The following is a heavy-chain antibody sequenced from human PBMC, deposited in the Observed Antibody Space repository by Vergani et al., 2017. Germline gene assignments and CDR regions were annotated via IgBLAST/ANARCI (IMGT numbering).Heavy chain of an antibody. CDR3: ARRSGGYYSGGKVHPLRTAFDV. CDR1: GGSISAGYYF. V-gene: IGHV4-61*02. Sequence: QVQLQASGPGRVKPSQTLSLPCPMSGGSISAGYYFWSWIRQPAGKGLEWLGHISASGNASHSPSLKTRVSMSVDTSKNQFSLTVTSVTAADTAIYFCARRSGGYYSGGKVHPLRTAFDVWGHGTVVTVSS. J-gene: IGHJ3*01. CDR2: ISASGNA. D-gene: IGHD2-15*01.